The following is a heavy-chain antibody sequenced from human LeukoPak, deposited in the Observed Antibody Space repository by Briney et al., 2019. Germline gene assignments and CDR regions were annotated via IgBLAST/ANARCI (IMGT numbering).Heavy chain of an antibody. CDR3: ASGECSGGSCYALAGY. D-gene: IGHD2-15*01. Sequence: PSETLSLTCTVSGGSISSYYWSWTRQPPGKGLEWIGYIYYSGSTNYNPSLKSRVTISVDTSRNQFSLKLSSVTAADTAVYYCASGECSGGSCYALAGYWGQGTLVTVSS. J-gene: IGHJ4*02. V-gene: IGHV4-59*01. CDR2: IYYSGST. CDR1: GGSISSYY.